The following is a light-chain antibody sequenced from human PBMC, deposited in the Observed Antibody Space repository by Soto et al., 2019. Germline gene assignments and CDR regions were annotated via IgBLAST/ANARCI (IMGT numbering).Light chain of an antibody. CDR1: SSDVGSYNL. V-gene: IGLV2-23*01. J-gene: IGLJ1*01. CDR3: CSYAGSSLYV. CDR2: EGS. Sequence: QSALTQPASVSGSPGQSITISCTGTSSDVGSYNLVSWYQQHPGKAPKLMIYEGSKRPSGVSNRFSGSKSGNTASLTISGLQAQDEADYYCCSYAGSSLYVLGNGTKVTVL.